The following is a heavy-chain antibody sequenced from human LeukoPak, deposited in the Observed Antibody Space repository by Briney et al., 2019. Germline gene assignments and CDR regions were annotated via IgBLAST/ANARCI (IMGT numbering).Heavy chain of an antibody. D-gene: IGHD3-10*01. V-gene: IGHV4-34*01. CDR3: ARGLRDYGSGSYYKRYYYGMDV. CDR1: GGSFSGYY. CDR2: INHSGST. Sequence: SETLSLTCAVYGGSFSGYYWSWLRQPPGKGLEWLGEINHSGSTNYNPSLKSRVAISVDTSKNQFSLKLSSVTAADTAVYYCARGLRDYGSGSYYKRYYYGMDVWGQGTTVTVSS. J-gene: IGHJ6*02.